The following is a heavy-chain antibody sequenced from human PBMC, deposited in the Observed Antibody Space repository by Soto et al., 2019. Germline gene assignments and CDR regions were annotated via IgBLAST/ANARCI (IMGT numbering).Heavy chain of an antibody. CDR3: AGIVVMEAAQFDH. J-gene: IGHJ4*02. Sequence: QVQLQESGPGLVKPSQTLSLTGTVSGGAINSRGYWFWVRQYPEQGLPWIGYLHYRGTTYYNPSLRSRATISVDTRKNQFSLNLNSVTAADTAVYYSAGIVVMEAAQFDHWGQGTLVTGSS. V-gene: IGHV4-31*03. CDR1: GGAINSRGY. CDR2: LHYRGTT. D-gene: IGHD2-15*01.